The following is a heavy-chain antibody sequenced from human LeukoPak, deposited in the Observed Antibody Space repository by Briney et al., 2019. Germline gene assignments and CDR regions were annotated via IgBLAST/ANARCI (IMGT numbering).Heavy chain of an antibody. J-gene: IGHJ6*02. CDR2: INHSGST. CDR3: ARGGPSSAQRGGSCYGHYYYYYGMDV. Sequence: SETLSLTCAAYGGSFSGYYWSWIRQPPGKGLEWIGEINHSGSTNYNPSLKSRVTISVDTSKNQFSLKLSSVTAADTAVYYCARGGPSSAQRGGSCYGHYYYYYGMDVWVQGTTVTVSS. CDR1: GGSFSGYY. V-gene: IGHV4-34*01. D-gene: IGHD2-15*01.